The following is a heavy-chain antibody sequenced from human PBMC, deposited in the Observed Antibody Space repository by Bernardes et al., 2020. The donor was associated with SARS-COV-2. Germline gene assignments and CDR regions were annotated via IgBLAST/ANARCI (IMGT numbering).Heavy chain of an antibody. V-gene: IGHV5-51*01. CDR2: IYPGDSDT. CDR3: ARRGSGSYYQEYDFDH. Sequence: GESLNLSCKGSGYRFSSHWIGWVRQMPGAGLEWMGIIYPGDSDTRYSPSFQGQVTISADKSISTAYLQWSSLKASDTAMYYCARRGSGSYYQEYDFDHWGQGTLVTVSS. CDR1: GYRFSSHW. J-gene: IGHJ4*02. D-gene: IGHD3-10*01.